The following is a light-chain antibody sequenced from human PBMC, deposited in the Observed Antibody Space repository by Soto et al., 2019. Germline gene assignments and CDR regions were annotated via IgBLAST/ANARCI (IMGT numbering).Light chain of an antibody. Sequence: DLQMTQSPSSLSASVGDRVTITCRASQGISSYLAWYQQKTGKAPKLLIYAASTLQSGVPSRFRGSGSGTDFTLTISSLQPEDVETYYCQKFDSDPLTFGGGTKVDIK. J-gene: IGKJ4*01. CDR1: QGISSY. CDR2: AAS. V-gene: IGKV1-9*01. CDR3: QKFDSDPLT.